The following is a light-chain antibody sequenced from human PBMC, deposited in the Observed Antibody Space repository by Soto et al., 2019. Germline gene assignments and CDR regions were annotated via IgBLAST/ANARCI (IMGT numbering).Light chain of an antibody. Sequence: DIQMTQSPSTLSASVGDRVTITCRASQSISSWLAWYQQKPGKAPKLLIYDASSLESGVPSRFSGSGSGTEFTLTISSLQPDDLATYYCQQYNSYSTFGQGTKVETK. CDR3: QQYNSYST. CDR2: DAS. V-gene: IGKV1-5*01. J-gene: IGKJ1*01. CDR1: QSISSW.